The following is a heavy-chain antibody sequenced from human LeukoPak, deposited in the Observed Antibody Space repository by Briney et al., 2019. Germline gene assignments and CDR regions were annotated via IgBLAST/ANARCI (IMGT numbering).Heavy chain of an antibody. CDR3: ARARPYVFDY. CDR2: INPNSGGT. V-gene: IGHV1-2*02. Sequence: ASVKVSCKASGYTFTAYYMHWVRQAPGQGLEWMGWINPNSGGTIYAQKFQGRVTMTRDTSISTAYMELSGLRSDDTAVYYCARARPYVFDYWGQGTLVTVSS. CDR1: GYTFTAYY. J-gene: IGHJ4*02. D-gene: IGHD2-8*01.